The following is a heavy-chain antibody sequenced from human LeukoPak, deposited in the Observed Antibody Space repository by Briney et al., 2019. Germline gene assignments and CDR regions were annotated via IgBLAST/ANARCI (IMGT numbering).Heavy chain of an antibody. D-gene: IGHD2-8*01. Sequence: PGGSLRLSCAASGFTFSSYGMHWVRQAQRQGLEWVAVIWNDGTNKYYADSVKGRFTISRDNSKNTLYLQMNSLRAEETAVYYCVRDRTYCTNGVCYFRAFDIWGQGTMVTVSS. CDR3: VRDRTYCTNGVCYFRAFDI. J-gene: IGHJ3*02. CDR1: GFTFSSYG. CDR2: IWNDGTNK. V-gene: IGHV3-33*01.